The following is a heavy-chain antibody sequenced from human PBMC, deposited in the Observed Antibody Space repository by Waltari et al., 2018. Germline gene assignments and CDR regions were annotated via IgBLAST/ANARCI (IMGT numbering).Heavy chain of an antibody. CDR3: AREGSGDRSFDI. J-gene: IGHJ3*02. CDR2: FIPLLGTA. V-gene: IGHV1-69*12. Sequence: QVQLVQSGAEVRKPGSSVKVSCRASGGAVSSYPITWVRQAPGQGLEWMGVFIPLLGTANSAQKFQGRVTITADESTSTAHMELSSLTFDDTAVYYCAREGSGDRSFDIWGQGTLVTVSS. CDR1: GGAVSSYP. D-gene: IGHD3-16*02.